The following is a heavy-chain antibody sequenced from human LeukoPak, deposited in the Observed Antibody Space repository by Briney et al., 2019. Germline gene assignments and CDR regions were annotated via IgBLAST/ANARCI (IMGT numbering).Heavy chain of an antibody. J-gene: IGHJ2*01. CDR3: ARLPTDDNYCYFDL. V-gene: IGHV5-51*01. D-gene: IGHD3-22*01. Sequence: GESLKISCKGSGYSFINYWIAWVRQMPGKGLEWMGIIYPGDSDTRYSPSFQGQVTISADKSITTAYLQWSSLKASDTAMYYCARLPTDDNYCYFDLWCRGTLVTVSS. CDR1: GYSFINYW. CDR2: IYPGDSDT.